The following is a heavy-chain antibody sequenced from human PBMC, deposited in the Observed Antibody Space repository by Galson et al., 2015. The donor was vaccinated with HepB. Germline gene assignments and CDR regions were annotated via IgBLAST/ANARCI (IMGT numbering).Heavy chain of an antibody. J-gene: IGHJ4*02. D-gene: IGHD1-7*01. CDR1: GYTFTSYY. CDR3: ARDRANYRGSTANFDY. Sequence: SVKVSCKASGYTFTSYYMHWVRQAPGQGLEWMGIINPSGGSTSYAQKFQGRVTMTRDTSTSTVYMELSSLRSEDTAVYYCARDRANYRGSTANFDYWGQGTLVTVSS. V-gene: IGHV1-46*01. CDR2: INPSGGST.